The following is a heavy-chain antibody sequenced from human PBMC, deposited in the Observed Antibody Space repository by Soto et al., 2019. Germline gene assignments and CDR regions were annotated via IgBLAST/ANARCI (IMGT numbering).Heavy chain of an antibody. V-gene: IGHV4-39*01. CDR2: SHYSGNT. Sequence: QLQLQESGQGLLKPSETLSLTCTVSAGSISSNAYYWGWIRQPPGKGLEWIGSSHYSGNTYYNPSLQSRVPISVDMSKNEFSLKLSSVTAADTAVYYCARHDPGDRAYNYGTGWYFDLWGRGTLVTVSS. J-gene: IGHJ2*01. CDR1: AGSISSNAYY. D-gene: IGHD5-18*01. CDR3: ARHDPGDRAYNYGTGWYFDL.